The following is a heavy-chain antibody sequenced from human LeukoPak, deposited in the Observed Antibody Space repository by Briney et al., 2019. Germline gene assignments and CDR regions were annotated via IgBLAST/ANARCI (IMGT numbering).Heavy chain of an antibody. Sequence: ASVKVSCKASGYTFTGYYMHWVRQAPGQGLEWMGWINPNSGGTNYAQKFQGRVTMTRDTSISTAYMELSRLRSDDTAVYYCAREYPMTTPSRGAYYYYMDVWGKGTTVTISS. CDR1: GYTFTGYY. D-gene: IGHD4-17*01. CDR2: INPNSGGT. V-gene: IGHV1-2*02. CDR3: AREYPMTTPSRGAYYYYMDV. J-gene: IGHJ6*03.